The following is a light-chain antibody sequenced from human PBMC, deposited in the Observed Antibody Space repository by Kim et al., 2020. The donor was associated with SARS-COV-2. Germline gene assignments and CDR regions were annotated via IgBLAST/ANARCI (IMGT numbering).Light chain of an antibody. CDR2: DAS. CDR3: QQRSNWPPVT. V-gene: IGKV3-11*01. Sequence: APADRATLSCRTSPGVSGYLTWYQQEPGQAPGLLIYDASNRATGIPARLSGSGSGTDFTLTISSLEPEDFAVYYCQQRSNWPPVTFGQGTRLEIK. CDR1: PGVSGY. J-gene: IGKJ5*01.